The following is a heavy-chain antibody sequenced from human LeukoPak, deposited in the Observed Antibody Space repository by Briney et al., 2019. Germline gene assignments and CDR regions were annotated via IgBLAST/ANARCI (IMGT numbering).Heavy chain of an antibody. J-gene: IGHJ4*02. Sequence: PSETLSLTCAVSGVSFDDYYWGWVRQTPGKGLEWIWQINHSGYTNDSPSLKSRVTLSIDTSRHKFSLNMRSVTAADTGLYYCTRMTAGHDYGGEGTLVTASS. CDR1: GVSFDDYY. V-gene: IGHV4-34*01. D-gene: IGHD2-21*02. CDR2: INHSGYT. CDR3: TRMTAGHDY.